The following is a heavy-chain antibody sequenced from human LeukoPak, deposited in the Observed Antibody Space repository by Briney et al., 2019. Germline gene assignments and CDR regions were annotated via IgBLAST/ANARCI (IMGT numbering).Heavy chain of an antibody. CDR3: AKDGGVRGVSHPNDY. CDR1: GFTFSSYA. J-gene: IGHJ4*02. CDR2: ISGSGGST. V-gene: IGHV3-23*01. Sequence: SGGSLRLSCAASGFTFSSYAMSWVRQAPGKGLEWVSAISGSGGSTYYADSVKGRFTISRDNSKNTLYLQMNSLRAEDTAVYYCAKDGGVRGVSHPNDYWGQETLVTVSS. D-gene: IGHD3-10*01.